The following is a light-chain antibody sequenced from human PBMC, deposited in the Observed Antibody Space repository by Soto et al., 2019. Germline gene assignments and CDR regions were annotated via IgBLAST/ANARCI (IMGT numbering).Light chain of an antibody. CDR1: QSISNW. CDR3: EQYTSYYT. Sequence: DIQMTQSPSTLSASVGDRVTITCRASQSISNWLAWYQQKPGKAPDLLIYKASRLQSGVPSRFSGSGSGTEFTLTISSLQPDDLATYYCEQYTSYYTFGQGTKLEL. V-gene: IGKV1-5*03. J-gene: IGKJ2*01. CDR2: KAS.